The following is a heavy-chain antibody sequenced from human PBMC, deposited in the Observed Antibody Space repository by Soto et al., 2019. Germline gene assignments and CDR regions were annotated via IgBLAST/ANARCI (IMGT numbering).Heavy chain of an antibody. D-gene: IGHD2-15*01. J-gene: IGHJ6*02. CDR1: GLTISNAW. Sequence: EVQLVESGGGFIYPGGSLRLSCAASGLTISNAWMNWVRQAPGKGLEWVGRIKTNTEGGTTQYAAAVKGRFTVSRDDSKNTLYLQMNSLKTEDTAVYYCTTGSVEGVWGQWTTVTVSS. CDR3: TTGSVEGV. CDR2: IKTNTEGGTT. V-gene: IGHV3-15*07.